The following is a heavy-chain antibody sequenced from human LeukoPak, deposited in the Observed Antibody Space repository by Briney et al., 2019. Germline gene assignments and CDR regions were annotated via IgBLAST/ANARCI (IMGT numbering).Heavy chain of an antibody. CDR2: LRGNDET. CDR1: GISFRRYA. D-gene: IGHD3-10*01. J-gene: IGHJ4*02. V-gene: IGHV3-23*01. Sequence: GGSLRLSCAASGISFRRYAMSGVRQAPARGPEWVSSLRGNDETFYADSVKGRFTLSRDDSRNTVYLQLNNLRVEDTAIYYCVRARWVSAPDAVRWGQGTQVTVSS. CDR3: VRARWVSAPDAVR.